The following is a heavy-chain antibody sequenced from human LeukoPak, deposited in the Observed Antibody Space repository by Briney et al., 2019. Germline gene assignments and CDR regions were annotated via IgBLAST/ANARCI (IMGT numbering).Heavy chain of an antibody. Sequence: GGSLRLSCAASGFTFSSYSMNWVRQAPGKGLEWVSYISSGSSTIYYADSVKGRFTVSRDNAKNSLYLQMNSLRAEDTAVYYCARGGYYYGSGSSWDWFDPWGQGTLVTVSS. J-gene: IGHJ5*02. CDR1: GFTFSSYS. V-gene: IGHV3-48*01. CDR3: ARGGYYYGSGSSWDWFDP. CDR2: ISSGSSTI. D-gene: IGHD3-10*01.